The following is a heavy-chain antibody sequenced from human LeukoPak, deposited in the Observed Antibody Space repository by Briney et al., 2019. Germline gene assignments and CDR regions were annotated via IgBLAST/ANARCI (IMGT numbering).Heavy chain of an antibody. CDR1: GFTFSSYE. CDR3: AGTNYYGSGSAEYFQH. D-gene: IGHD3-10*01. CDR2: ISTSGRSI. Sequence: GGSLRLSCAASGFTFSSYEMNWVRQAPGKGLEWVSYISTSGRSIYYADPVKGRFTISRDNPKNSLYLQMNSLRAEDTAVYYCAGTNYYGSGSAEYFQHWGQGTLVTVSS. J-gene: IGHJ1*01. V-gene: IGHV3-48*03.